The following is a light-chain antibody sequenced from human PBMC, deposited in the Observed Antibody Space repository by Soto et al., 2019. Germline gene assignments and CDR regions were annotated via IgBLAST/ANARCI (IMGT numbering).Light chain of an antibody. V-gene: IGKV4-1*01. CDR3: QQYYSTPVT. J-gene: IGKJ1*01. CDR1: LSVLYTSNNKNY. CDR2: WAS. Sequence: DIVMTQSPDSLAVSLGERATINCKSSLSVLYTSNNKNYLAWYQQKPGQPPKLLIYWASTRESGVPDRFSGSGSGTDFTLTISSLQAGDVAIYYCQQYYSTPVTFGHGTKVEIE.